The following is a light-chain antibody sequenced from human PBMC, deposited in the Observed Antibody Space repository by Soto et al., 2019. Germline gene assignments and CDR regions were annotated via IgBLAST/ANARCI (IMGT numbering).Light chain of an antibody. CDR3: GADHGSGSNFFYA. J-gene: IGLJ1*01. CDR2: VGTGGIVG. Sequence: QSVLTQPPSASASLGASVTLTCTLSSGYSNYKVDWYQQRPGKGPRFVMRVGTGGIVGSKGDGIPDRFSVLGSGLNRYLTIKNIQEEDESDYHCGADHGSGSNFFYAFGTGTKVTVL. V-gene: IGLV9-49*01. CDR1: SGYSNYK.